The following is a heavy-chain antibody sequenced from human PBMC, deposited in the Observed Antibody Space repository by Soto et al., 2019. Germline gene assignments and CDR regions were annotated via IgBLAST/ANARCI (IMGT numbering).Heavy chain of an antibody. J-gene: IGHJ4*02. CDR2: ISHDGTDK. CDR3: VTNHLYYDETSGD. D-gene: IGHD3-22*01. V-gene: IGHV3-30*03. CDR1: GFIFSTFG. Sequence: QVQLVGSGGGVVQPGMSLRLSCSASGFIFSTFGMHWVRQAPGKGLEWVAFISHDGTDKYYADSVKGRFTISRDTSKNTLFLQMNSLRPGDTALYYCVTNHLYYDETSGDWGQGTLVAVSS.